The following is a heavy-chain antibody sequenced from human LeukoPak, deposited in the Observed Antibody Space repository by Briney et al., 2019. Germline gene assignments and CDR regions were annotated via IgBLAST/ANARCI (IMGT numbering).Heavy chain of an antibody. Sequence: KASGTLSLTCTVSGGSISSYQWSWIRQPPGKGLEWIGNIYDSGSANYNPSLKSRVVISVDTSKNQFSLNLTPVTAADTAVYYCARVGVDYSGNVLKYFFDYWGQGTLVTVSS. V-gene: IGHV4-59*01. CDR3: ARVGVDYSGNVLKYFFDY. CDR1: GGSISSYQ. J-gene: IGHJ4*02. CDR2: IYDSGSA. D-gene: IGHD4-23*01.